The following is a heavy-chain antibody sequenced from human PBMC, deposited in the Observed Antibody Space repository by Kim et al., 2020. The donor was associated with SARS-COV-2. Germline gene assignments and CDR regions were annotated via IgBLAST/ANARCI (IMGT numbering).Heavy chain of an antibody. CDR3: ARGMGELLWFGELILNWFDP. J-gene: IGHJ5*02. CDR2: TYYRSKWYN. V-gene: IGHV6-1*01. D-gene: IGHD3-10*01. CDR1: GDSVSSNSAA. Sequence: SQTLSLTCAIPGDSVSSNSAAWNWIRQSPSRGLEWLGRTYYRSKWYNDYAVSVKSRITINPDTSKNQFSLQLNSVTPEDTAVYYCARGMGELLWFGELILNWFDPWGQGTLVTVSS.